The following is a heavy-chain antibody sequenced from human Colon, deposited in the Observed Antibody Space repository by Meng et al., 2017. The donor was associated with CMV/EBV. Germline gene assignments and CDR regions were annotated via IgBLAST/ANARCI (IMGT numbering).Heavy chain of an antibody. CDR2: INSDGSTI. CDR1: GFIFSNYE. D-gene: IGHD2-2*01. V-gene: IGHV3-48*03. Sequence: GGSLRLSCAASGFIFSNYEMNWVRQAPGKGLEWISYINSDGSTIFYSDSVKGRFTISRDNGKNSLYLQMNSLRAEDTAVYYCATSSSTTQMRPRYYYGMDVWGQGTTVTVSS. CDR3: ATSSSTTQMRPRYYYGMDV. J-gene: IGHJ6*02.